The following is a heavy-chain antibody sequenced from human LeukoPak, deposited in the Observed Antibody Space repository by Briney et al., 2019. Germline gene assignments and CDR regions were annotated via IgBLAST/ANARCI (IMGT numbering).Heavy chain of an antibody. V-gene: IGHV3-7*01. CDR3: AKWGYRSSSGYPFDP. D-gene: IGHD6-13*01. CDR2: IQQHGSET. CDR1: GFTFSNYW. Sequence: PGGSLRLSCEGSGFTFSNYWMSWVRQAPGKGLEWVANIQQHGSETYYGDSVKGRFTISRDNSKNTLFLQMGSLRADDMAVYYCAKWGYRSSSGYPFDPWGQGTLVTVSS. J-gene: IGHJ5*02.